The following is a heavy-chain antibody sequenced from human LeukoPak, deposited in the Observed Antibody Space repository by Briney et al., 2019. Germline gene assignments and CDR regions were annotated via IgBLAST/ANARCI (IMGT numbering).Heavy chain of an antibody. Sequence: ASVKVSYKASGYTFNKHGISWVRQAPGQGLEWMGWISAYNGDTHYAQKFQGRVTMTTDTSTSTAYMELRSLRSDDTAVYYCARDPTNTSGRYVYFDYWGQGTLVTVSS. CDR3: ARDPTNTSGRYVYFDY. J-gene: IGHJ4*02. V-gene: IGHV1-18*01. CDR2: ISAYNGDT. CDR1: GYTFNKHG. D-gene: IGHD6-19*01.